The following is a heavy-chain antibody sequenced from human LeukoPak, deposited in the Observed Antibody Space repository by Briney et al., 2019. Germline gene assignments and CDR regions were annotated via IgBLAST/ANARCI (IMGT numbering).Heavy chain of an antibody. CDR1: GFTFSNAW. CDR3: AKDSGPGHYYYYMDA. D-gene: IGHD3-10*01. J-gene: IGHJ6*03. V-gene: IGHV3-15*01. CDR2: IKSKTDGGTT. Sequence: GGSLRLSCAASGFTFSNAWMSWVRQAPGKGLEWVGRIKSKTDGGTTDYAAPVKGRFTISRDDSKNTLYLQMNSLKTEDTALYYCAKDSGPGHYYYYMDAWGKGTTVTVSS.